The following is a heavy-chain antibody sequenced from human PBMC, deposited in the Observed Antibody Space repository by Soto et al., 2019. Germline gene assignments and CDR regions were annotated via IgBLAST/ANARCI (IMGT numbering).Heavy chain of an antibody. CDR1: GFTFSSYS. J-gene: IGHJ4*02. D-gene: IGHD1-26*01. CDR2: ISSSSSYI. CDR3: LIFVGLLRPWDY. V-gene: IGHV3-21*01. Sequence: EVQLVESGGGLVKPGGSLRLSCAASGFTFSSYSMNWVRQAPGKGLEWVSSISSSSSYIYYADSVKGRFTISRDNAKNSLYLQMNSLRAEDTAVYYCLIFVGLLRPWDYWGQGTLVTVSS.